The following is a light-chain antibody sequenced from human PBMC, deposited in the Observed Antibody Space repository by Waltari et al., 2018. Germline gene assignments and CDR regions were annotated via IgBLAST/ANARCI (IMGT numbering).Light chain of an antibody. CDR3: ATWDSRLSIVV. CDR1: NSNLGNND. J-gene: IGLJ2*01. CDR2: DDN. Sequence: QPVLTQPPSVSAAPGQQVTLSSSGSNSNLGNNDVSWYQQVPGTAPKLLIYDDNQVPSGIPARFSGAKSGTSATLGITGLQTGDEATYYCATWDSRLSIVVFGGGTKLTVL. V-gene: IGLV1-51*01.